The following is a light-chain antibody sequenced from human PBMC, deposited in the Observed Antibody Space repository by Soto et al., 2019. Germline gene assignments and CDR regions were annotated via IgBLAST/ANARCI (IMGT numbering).Light chain of an antibody. Sequence: QSALTQPPSASGSPGQSGTISCTGTSSDVVGYNFVSWYQHHPGKAPKLMNYDVPERPSGVPDRFSGSKSGNTASLTVTGLQGEDEADYYCTSSEGSNMPVLFGGGTKLTVL. V-gene: IGLV2-8*01. J-gene: IGLJ2*01. CDR1: SSDVVGYNF. CDR3: TSSEGSNMPVL. CDR2: DVP.